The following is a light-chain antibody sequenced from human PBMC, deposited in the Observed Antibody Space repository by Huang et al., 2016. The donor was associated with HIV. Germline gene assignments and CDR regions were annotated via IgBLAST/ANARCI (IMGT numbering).Light chain of an antibody. CDR1: QSVTTN. CDR3: QQYNNWPPYT. CDR2: GAS. J-gene: IGKJ2*01. V-gene: IGKV3-15*01. Sequence: DIVMTQSPATLSVSPGERATLSCRATQSVTTNLAWYQQKPGQAPRLLIYGASTRATGVPARFSGSGSGTEFTLTISSRQSEDFAVYYCQQYNNWPPYTFGQGTKLEMK.